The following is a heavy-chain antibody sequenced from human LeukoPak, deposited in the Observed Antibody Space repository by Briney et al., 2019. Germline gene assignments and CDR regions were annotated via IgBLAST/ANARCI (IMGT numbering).Heavy chain of an antibody. CDR3: ARDRGYYVFDY. D-gene: IGHD3-22*01. CDR2: VKPDGSEK. CDR1: GFTFSSYA. Sequence: AGGSLRLSCAASGFTFSSYAMSWVRQAPGKGLEWVAHVKPDGSEKSYVDSVKGRFTISRDNAQNSRYLQMNSLRAEDTAVYYCARDRGYYVFDYWGQGTLVTVSS. J-gene: IGHJ4*02. V-gene: IGHV3-7*01.